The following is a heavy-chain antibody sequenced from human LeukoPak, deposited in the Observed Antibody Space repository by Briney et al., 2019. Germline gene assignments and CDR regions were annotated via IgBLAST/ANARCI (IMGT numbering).Heavy chain of an antibody. Sequence: GGSLRLSCAASGFTFSDYYMSWIRQAPGKGLEWVSYISGSASSIYYADSVKGRFTISRDNAKNSLYLQMISLRAEDTAVYYCARDIWWTTVSIATLFYFDYWGQGALVTVSS. J-gene: IGHJ4*02. V-gene: IGHV3-11*01. CDR3: ARDIWWTTVSIATLFYFDY. D-gene: IGHD4-17*01. CDR2: ISGSASSI. CDR1: GFTFSDYY.